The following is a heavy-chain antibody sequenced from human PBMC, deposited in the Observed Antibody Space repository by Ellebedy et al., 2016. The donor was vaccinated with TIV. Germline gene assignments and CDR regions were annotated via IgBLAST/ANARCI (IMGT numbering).Heavy chain of an antibody. CDR3: VPRMVVAFEY. V-gene: IGHV3-64D*09. CDR1: GLTFSNYA. D-gene: IGHD2-21*01. J-gene: IGHJ4*02. Sequence: PGGSLRLSCSASGLTFSNYAMHWVRQAQGKGLEYVSAISNNGGSTYYAASVNGRFTISRDNSKNTLYLQMSSLRAEDTAVYYCVPRMVVAFEYWGQGTLVTVSS. CDR2: ISNNGGST.